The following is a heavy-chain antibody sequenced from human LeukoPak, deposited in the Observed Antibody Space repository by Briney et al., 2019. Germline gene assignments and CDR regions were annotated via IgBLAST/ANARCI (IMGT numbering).Heavy chain of an antibody. Sequence: GASVKVSCKASGYTFTSYGMSWVRQAPGQGLEWMGWISAYNGNTNYAQKLQGRVTMTTDTSTSTAYMEVRSLRSDDTAVYYCARTTTVVTGFDLAEYFQHWGQGTLVTVSS. D-gene: IGHD4-23*01. J-gene: IGHJ1*01. CDR3: ARTTTVVTGFDLAEYFQH. CDR1: GYTFTSYG. CDR2: ISAYNGNT. V-gene: IGHV1-18*01.